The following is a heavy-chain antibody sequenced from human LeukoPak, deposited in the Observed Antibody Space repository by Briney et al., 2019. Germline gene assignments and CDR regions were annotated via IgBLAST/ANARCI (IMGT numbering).Heavy chain of an antibody. Sequence: GGSLRLSCAASGFTFNTYWMIWVRQAPGKGLEWVANIDQGGSTKYYVDSLKGRFTISRDNAKNSLYLQMSSLRAEDTAVYYCVRDKGGRSGAIYYDAFDVWGQGTMVTVSS. CDR3: VRDKGGRSGAIYYDAFDV. V-gene: IGHV3-7*01. J-gene: IGHJ3*01. CDR1: GFTFNTYW. D-gene: IGHD1-26*01. CDR2: IDQGGSTK.